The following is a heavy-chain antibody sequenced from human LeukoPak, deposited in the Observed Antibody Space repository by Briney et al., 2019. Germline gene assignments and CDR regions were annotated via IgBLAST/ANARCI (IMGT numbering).Heavy chain of an antibody. J-gene: IGHJ4*02. CDR3: AKFYNDYVWGSYRN. CDR1: GLTFSSYA. Sequence: PGGSLRLSCAASGLTFSSYAMSWVRQAPGKGLEWVTAISGSGGSTYYADSVKGRFTISRDNSKNTLYLQMNSLRAEDTAVYYCAKFYNDYVWGSYRNWGQGTLVTVSS. V-gene: IGHV3-23*01. D-gene: IGHD3-16*02. CDR2: ISGSGGST.